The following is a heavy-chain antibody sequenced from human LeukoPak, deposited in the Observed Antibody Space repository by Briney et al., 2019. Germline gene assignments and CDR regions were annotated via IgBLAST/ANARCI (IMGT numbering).Heavy chain of an antibody. CDR2: IYPRDGST. Sequence: SVKVSCKASGYSFTSNYIHWVRQAPGQGLEWMGMIYPRDGSTSYAQKFQGRVTVTRDTSTSTVHMELSGLRSEDTAVYYCARDQEAFDYWGQGTLVTVSS. CDR1: GYSFTSNY. CDR3: ARDQEAFDY. V-gene: IGHV1-46*01. J-gene: IGHJ4*02.